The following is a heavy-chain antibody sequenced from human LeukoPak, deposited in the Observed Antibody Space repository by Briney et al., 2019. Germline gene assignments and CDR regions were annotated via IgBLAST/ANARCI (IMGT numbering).Heavy chain of an antibody. CDR1: GFTFSSYA. V-gene: IGHV3-30-3*01. CDR3: ARAYYYDSSGYYNTLDY. D-gene: IGHD3-22*01. CDR2: ISYDGSNK. Sequence: GGSLRLSWAASGFTFSSYAMHWVRQAPGKGLEWVEVISYDGSNKYYADSVKGRFTISRDNSKNTLYLQMNSLRAEDTAVYYCARAYYYDSSGYYNTLDYWGQGTLVTVSS. J-gene: IGHJ4*02.